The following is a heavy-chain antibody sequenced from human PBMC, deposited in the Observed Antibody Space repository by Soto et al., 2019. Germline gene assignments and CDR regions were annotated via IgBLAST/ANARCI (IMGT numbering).Heavy chain of an antibody. V-gene: IGHV1-69*13. CDR1: GGTFSSYA. CDR3: AREGAITILRAYYYYGMDV. CDR2: VIPIFGTA. J-gene: IGHJ6*02. D-gene: IGHD3-9*01. Sequence: SVKVSCKASGGTFSSYAISWVRQAPGQGLEWMGGVIPIFGTANYAQKFQGRVTITADESTSTAYMELSSLRSEDTAVYYCAREGAITILRAYYYYGMDVWGQGTTVTVSS.